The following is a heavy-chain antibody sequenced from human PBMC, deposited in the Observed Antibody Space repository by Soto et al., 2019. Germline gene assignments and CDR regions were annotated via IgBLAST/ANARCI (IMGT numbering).Heavy chain of an antibody. Sequence: GGSLRLSCAASGFTFSSYEMNWVRQAPGKGLEWVSYISSSGSTIYYADSVKGRFTISRDNAKNSLYLQMNSLRAEDTAVYYCARVADILTGYWVHYYGMDVWGQGTTVTGS. D-gene: IGHD3-9*01. J-gene: IGHJ6*02. CDR1: GFTFSSYE. CDR3: ARVADILTGYWVHYYGMDV. CDR2: ISSSGSTI. V-gene: IGHV3-48*03.